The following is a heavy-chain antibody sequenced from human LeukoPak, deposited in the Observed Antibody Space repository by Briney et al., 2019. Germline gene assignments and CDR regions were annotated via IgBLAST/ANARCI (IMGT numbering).Heavy chain of an antibody. CDR2: VDPEDGET. V-gene: IGHV1-69-2*01. Sequence: GASVKVSCKVSGNTFTDYCMHWVQQAPGKGPEWMGLVDPEDGETIYAEKFQGRVTITADTSTDTAYMELSSLRSEDTAVYYCATQRYDSSGYYSLYHAFDIWGQGTMVTVSS. CDR1: GNTFTDYC. CDR3: ATQRYDSSGYYSLYHAFDI. J-gene: IGHJ3*02. D-gene: IGHD3-22*01.